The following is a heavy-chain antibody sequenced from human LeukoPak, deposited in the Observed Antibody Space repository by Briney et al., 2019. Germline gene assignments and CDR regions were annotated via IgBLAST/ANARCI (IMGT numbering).Heavy chain of an antibody. D-gene: IGHD1-26*01. CDR2: ISTTGSTI. CDR1: GFTFGDFD. Sequence: PGGSLRLSCSASGFTFGDFDMNWVRQAPGKGLEWISYISTTGSTIFYADSVKGRFTISRDNAKISLFLQMNSLRAEDTAVYYCARYSGELSGFDPWGQGTPVTVSS. V-gene: IGHV3-48*01. CDR3: ARYSGELSGFDP. J-gene: IGHJ5*02.